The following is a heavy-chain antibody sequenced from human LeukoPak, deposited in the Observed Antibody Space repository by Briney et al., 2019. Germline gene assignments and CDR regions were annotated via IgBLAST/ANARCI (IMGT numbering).Heavy chain of an antibody. Sequence: GGSLRLSCAASGFTFSSYAMHWVRQAPGKGLEWVAVISYDGSNKYYADSVKGRFTISRDNSKNTLYLQMNSLRAEDTAVYYCAKAYYYGSGSYYNSNYYFDCWGQGTLVTVSS. CDR1: GFTFSSYA. V-gene: IGHV3-30*04. CDR3: AKAYYYGSGSYYNSNYYFDC. J-gene: IGHJ4*02. D-gene: IGHD3-10*01. CDR2: ISYDGSNK.